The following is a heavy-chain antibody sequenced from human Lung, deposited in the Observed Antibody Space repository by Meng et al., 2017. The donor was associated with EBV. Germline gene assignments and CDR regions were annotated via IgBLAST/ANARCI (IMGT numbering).Heavy chain of an antibody. J-gene: IGHJ2*01. CDR2: VYYRGST. Sequence: QVQLLESGTGLVKPSETLSLTCTVSGGSVSRDNNYWSWIRQPPGKGLEWIGYVYYRGSTNYNPSLESRVTISKDMSKNQFSLKVSSVTAADTAVYYCAVTTVRAPAYFDLWGRGTLVTVSS. CDR1: GGSVSRDNNY. V-gene: IGHV4-61*01. CDR3: AVTTVRAPAYFDL. D-gene: IGHD4-17*01.